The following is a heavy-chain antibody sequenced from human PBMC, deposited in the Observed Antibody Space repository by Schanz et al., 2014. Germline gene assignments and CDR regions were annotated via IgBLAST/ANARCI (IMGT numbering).Heavy chain of an antibody. Sequence: VQLVESGGGVVQPGRSLRLSCAASGFTFSSYNMNWVRQAPGKGLEWVSAITGSGSKTYYADSVKGRFTIARDNSKNTLFLQMDSLRAEDTAVYYCARDGDFDYWGQGTLXTVAS. V-gene: IGHV3-23*04. CDR3: ARDGDFDY. J-gene: IGHJ4*02. CDR1: GFTFSSYN. CDR2: ITGSGSKT.